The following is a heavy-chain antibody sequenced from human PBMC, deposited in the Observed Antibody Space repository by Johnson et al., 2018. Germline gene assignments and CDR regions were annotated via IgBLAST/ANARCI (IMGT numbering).Heavy chain of an antibody. V-gene: IGHV1-46*01. Sequence: QVQLVQSGAEVRRPGASVKISCTASGNTLTSYYIHWVRQAPGQGLEWMGIINPSGSSTIYAQKFQGRVTVTRDTSTSTVYMELSSLRSEDTAVDYCARDAGTGRGDILWTKYYHFYYMDVWGKGTTVTVSS. CDR1: GNTLTSYY. D-gene: IGHD3-10*01. CDR2: INPSGSST. CDR3: ARDAGTGRGDILWTKYYHFYYMDV. J-gene: IGHJ6*03.